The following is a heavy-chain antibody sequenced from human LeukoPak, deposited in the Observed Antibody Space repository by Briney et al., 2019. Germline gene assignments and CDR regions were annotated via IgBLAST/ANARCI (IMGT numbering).Heavy chain of an antibody. J-gene: IGHJ4*02. V-gene: IGHV4-4*07. CDR3: AREGVLSADERRQTGGFDY. CDR2: IFADEDT. D-gene: IGHD1-14*01. CDR1: GGSISDFC. Sequence: SETLSLTCTVSGGSISDFCWAWIRQPADKGLEYIGRIFADEDTKYNPNLNPSLKSRVTISVDTSKNQFSLKLSSVTAADTAVYYCAREGVLSADERRQTGGFDYWGQGTLVTVSS.